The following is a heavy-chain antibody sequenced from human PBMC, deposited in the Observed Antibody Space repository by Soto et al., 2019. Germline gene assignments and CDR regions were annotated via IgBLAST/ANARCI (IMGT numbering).Heavy chain of an antibody. D-gene: IGHD3-9*01. J-gene: IGHJ3*02. CDR3: TSGDDWNAFDI. CDR2: IRSKANSYAT. Sequence: EVQLVESRGGLVQPGGSLKLSCAASGLTFSGSTIHWVRQASGKGLEWLGRIRSKANSYATAYAASVKGRFTISRDDSKNTAYLQMNSLKTEDTAVYYRTSGDDWNAFDIWGQGTMVTVSS. V-gene: IGHV3-73*02. CDR1: GLTFSGST.